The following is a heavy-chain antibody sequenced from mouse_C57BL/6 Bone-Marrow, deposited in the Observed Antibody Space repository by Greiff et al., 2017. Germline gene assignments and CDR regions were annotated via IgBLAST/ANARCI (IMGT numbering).Heavy chain of an antibody. CDR3: ARRYYGSTLYWYFDV. CDR1: GFNIKNTY. CDR2: IDPANGNT. D-gene: IGHD1-1*01. Sequence: EVKLQESVAELVRPGASVKLSCTASGFNIKNTYMHWVKQRPEQGLEWIGRIDPANGNTKYAPKFQGKAPITADTSSNTAYLQLSSLTSEDTAIYYCARRYYGSTLYWYFDVWGTGTTVTVSS. J-gene: IGHJ1*03. V-gene: IGHV14-3*01.